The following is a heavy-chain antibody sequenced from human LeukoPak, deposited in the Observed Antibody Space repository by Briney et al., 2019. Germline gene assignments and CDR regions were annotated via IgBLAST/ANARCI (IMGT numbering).Heavy chain of an antibody. Sequence: SETLSLTCAVSGYSISSGYYWGWIRQPPGKGLEWIGSIYHSGSTYHNPSLKSRVTISVDTSKNQFSLKLSSVTAADTAVYYCARSLLNEGWAARGRLDFDYWGQGTLVTVSS. J-gene: IGHJ4*02. CDR3: ARSLLNEGWAARGRLDFDY. CDR1: GYSISSGYY. D-gene: IGHD6-6*01. CDR2: IYHSGST. V-gene: IGHV4-38-2*01.